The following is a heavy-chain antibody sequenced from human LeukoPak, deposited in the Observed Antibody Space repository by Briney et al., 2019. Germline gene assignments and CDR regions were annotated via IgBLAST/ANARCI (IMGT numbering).Heavy chain of an antibody. CDR1: GYTFTSYG. CDR3: ARGEWYSSPWVYYYYGMDV. Sequence: ASVKVSCKASGYTFTSYGISWVRQAPGQGLEWMGWISAYNGNTNYAQKLQGRVTMTTDTSASTAYMELRSLRSDDTAVYYCARGEWYSSPWVYYYYGMDVWGQGTTVTVSS. D-gene: IGHD6-13*01. V-gene: IGHV1-18*01. CDR2: ISAYNGNT. J-gene: IGHJ6*02.